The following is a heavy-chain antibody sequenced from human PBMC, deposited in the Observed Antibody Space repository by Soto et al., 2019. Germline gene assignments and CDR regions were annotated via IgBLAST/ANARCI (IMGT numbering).Heavy chain of an antibody. V-gene: IGHV1-18*01. Sequence: ASVKVSCKASGYTFTSYGISWVRQVPGQGLEWMGWISAYNGNTNYAQKLQGRVTMTTDTSTSTAYMELRSLRSDDTAVYYCAREPPPLTYYYDSSGQSGLDYWGQGTLVTVSS. CDR2: ISAYNGNT. J-gene: IGHJ4*02. CDR1: GYTFTSYG. D-gene: IGHD3-22*01. CDR3: AREPPPLTYYYDSSGQSGLDY.